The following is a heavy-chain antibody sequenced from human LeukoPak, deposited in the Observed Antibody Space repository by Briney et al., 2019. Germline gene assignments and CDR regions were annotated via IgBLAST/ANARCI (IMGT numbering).Heavy chain of an antibody. D-gene: IGHD3-16*01. CDR2: IYHSGST. J-gene: IGHJ4*02. V-gene: IGHV4-30-2*01. CDR3: ARSNGGYFDY. Sequence: SETLSLTCAVSGGSISSGGYSWSWIRQPPGKGLEWIGYIYHSGSTYYNPSLKSRVTMSVDRSKNQFSLKLSSVTAADTAVYYCARSNGGYFDYWGQGTLVTVSS. CDR1: GGSISSGGYS.